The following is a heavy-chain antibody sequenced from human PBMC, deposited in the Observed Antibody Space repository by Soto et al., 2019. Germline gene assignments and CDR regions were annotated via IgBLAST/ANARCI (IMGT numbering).Heavy chain of an antibody. CDR3: ARESGRGSPDWYFDL. J-gene: IGHJ2*01. CDR1: GGSISSGGYS. CDR2: IFPSGST. D-gene: IGHD1-26*01. V-gene: IGHV4-30-2*01. Sequence: QLQLQESGSGLVKPSQTLSLTCAVSGGSISSGGYSWSWIRQPPGKGLEWIGYIFPSGSTYYNPSLKSRVTISVDTSKNQFSLKVNSVTAADTAVYFCARESGRGSPDWYFDLWGRGTLVTVSS.